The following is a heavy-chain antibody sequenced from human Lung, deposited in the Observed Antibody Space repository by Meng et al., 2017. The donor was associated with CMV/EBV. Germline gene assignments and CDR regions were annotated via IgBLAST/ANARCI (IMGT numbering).Heavy chain of an antibody. CDR2: IHPHRSDT. D-gene: IGHD7-27*01. J-gene: IGHJ4*02. CDR3: VRDDNWGPDY. V-gene: IGHV1-2*02. Sequence: ASXXVSCKASGYTFTDDSFHWVRQAPGQGLEWMGWIHPHRSDTNYAQQFQGRVTLTRDTSINTGYMELTRLTTDDTAVYYCVRDDNWGPDYWGQGPLVTVSS. CDR1: GYTFTDDS.